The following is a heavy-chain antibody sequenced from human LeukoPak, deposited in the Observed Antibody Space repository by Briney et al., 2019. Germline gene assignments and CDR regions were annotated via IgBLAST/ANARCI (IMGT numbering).Heavy chain of an antibody. CDR3: ARTGSGGDLDI. D-gene: IGHD2-15*01. CDR1: GFTFSNHW. Sequence: GGSLRLSCAASGFTFSNHWLHWVRQAPGKGLVWVSRINGDGISTIYADSVKGRFTISRDNAKSTVYLQMNSLRAEDTAVYYCARTGSGGDLDIWGQGTMVTVSS. J-gene: IGHJ3*02. V-gene: IGHV3-74*01. CDR2: INGDGIST.